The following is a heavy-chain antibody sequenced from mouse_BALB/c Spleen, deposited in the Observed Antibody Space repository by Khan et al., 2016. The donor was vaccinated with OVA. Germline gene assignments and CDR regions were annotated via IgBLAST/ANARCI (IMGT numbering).Heavy chain of an antibody. V-gene: IGHV1-4*01. CDR2: INPRSGYT. CDR1: DYTFTSNT. Sequence: VQLKESGAELARPGASVRMSCKASDYTFTSNTMHWVKQRPGQGLEWIGYINPRSGYTNYNQNFKDKATLTANQSSSTAYMQLSSLTSEDSAVYYWARRTSGYTMDYWGQGTSGTVSS. D-gene: IGHD2-14*01. CDR3: ARRTSGYTMDY. J-gene: IGHJ4*01.